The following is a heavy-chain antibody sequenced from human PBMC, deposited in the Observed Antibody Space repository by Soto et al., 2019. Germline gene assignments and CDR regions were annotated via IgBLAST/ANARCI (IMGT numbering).Heavy chain of an antibody. CDR2: IKSKTDGGTT. CDR1: GFTFSNAW. CDR3: TTDSGDSSGYPPDY. D-gene: IGHD3-22*01. Sequence: GGSLRLSCAASGFTFSNAWMSWVRRAPGKGLEWVGRIKSKTDGGTTDYAAPVKGRFTISRDDSKNTLYLQMNSLKTEDTAVYYCTTDSGDSSGYPPDYWGQGTLVTVSS. V-gene: IGHV3-15*01. J-gene: IGHJ4*02.